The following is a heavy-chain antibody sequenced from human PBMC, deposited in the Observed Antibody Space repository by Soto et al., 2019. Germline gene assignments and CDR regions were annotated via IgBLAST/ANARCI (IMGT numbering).Heavy chain of an antibody. V-gene: IGHV1-69*13. D-gene: IGHD6-19*01. J-gene: IGHJ6*02. CDR1: GGTFSSYA. CDR3: ARTQQWLVRNYYYGMDV. Sequence: SVKVSFKASGGTFSSYAISWVRQAPGQGLEWMGGIIPIFGTANYAQKFQGRVTITADEATSTAYMELSSLRSEDTAVYYCARTQQWLVRNYYYGMDVRGQGTTVTAP. CDR2: IIPIFGTA.